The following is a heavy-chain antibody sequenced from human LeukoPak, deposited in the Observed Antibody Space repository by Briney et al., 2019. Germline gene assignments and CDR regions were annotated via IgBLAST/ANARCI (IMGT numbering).Heavy chain of an antibody. J-gene: IGHJ4*02. CDR2: ITESGGST. D-gene: IGHD3-3*01. V-gene: IGHV3-23*01. Sequence: PGGSLRLSCAASGFTFTTYAMSWVRQAPGKGLEWVSGITESGGSTYYADSVKGRLTISRDNPKNTLYLQMNSLRAEDTAIYYCAKDSPYDFWSGYSSNWGQGTLVTVSS. CDR1: GFTFTTYA. CDR3: AKDSPYDFWSGYSSN.